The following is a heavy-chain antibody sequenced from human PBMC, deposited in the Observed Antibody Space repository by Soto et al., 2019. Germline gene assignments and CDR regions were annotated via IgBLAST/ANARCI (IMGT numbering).Heavy chain of an antibody. CDR2: INCDSGNT. Sequence: QVQLVQSGAEVKQPGASASVSCKASGYNFTTYVVHWLRQAPGQGPEWMGWINCDSGNTVYSQKFQGRVTFTRDTSARTAYMDLNSLTSGDTAVYYCARGYTSGWTFDFWGRGTLVTVSS. J-gene: IGHJ4*02. CDR3: ARGYTSGWTFDF. CDR1: GYNFTTYV. D-gene: IGHD6-19*01. V-gene: IGHV1-3*01.